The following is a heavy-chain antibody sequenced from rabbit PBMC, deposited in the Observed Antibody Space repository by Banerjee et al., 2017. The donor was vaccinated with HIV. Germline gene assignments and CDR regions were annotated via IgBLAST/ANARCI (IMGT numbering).Heavy chain of an antibody. Sequence: QEQLEESGGDLVKPEGSLTLTCTASGFTLSRYWICWVRQAPGKGLEWIACIYTGSSGTIYYASGAKGRFTISKTSSTTVTLQMTSLTVADTATYFCTRSYIVGNAGWTAGFNLWGPGTLVTVS. CDR1: GFTLSRYW. CDR2: IYTGSSGTI. CDR3: TRSYIVGNAGWTAGFNL. D-gene: IGHD4-2*01. V-gene: IGHV1S45*01. J-gene: IGHJ4*01.